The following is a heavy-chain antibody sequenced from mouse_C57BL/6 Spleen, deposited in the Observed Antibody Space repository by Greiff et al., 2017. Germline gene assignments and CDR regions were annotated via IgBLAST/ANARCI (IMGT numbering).Heavy chain of an antibody. J-gene: IGHJ2*01. D-gene: IGHD1-1*01. CDR1: GFNIKDYY. V-gene: IGHV14-1*01. Sequence: VQLQQSGAELVRPGASVKLSCTASGFNIKDYYMHWVKQRPEQGLEWIGRIDPEDGDTEYAPKFQGKATMTADTSSNTAYLQLSSLTSEDTAVYYCTRYYYGSTVDYWGQGTTLTVSS. CDR2: IDPEDGDT. CDR3: TRYYYGSTVDY.